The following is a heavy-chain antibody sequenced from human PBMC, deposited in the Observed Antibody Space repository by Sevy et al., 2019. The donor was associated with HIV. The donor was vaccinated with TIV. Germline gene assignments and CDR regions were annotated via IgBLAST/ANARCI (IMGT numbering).Heavy chain of an antibody. J-gene: IGHJ4*02. D-gene: IGHD3-22*01. CDR2: ISAYNGNT. Sequence: ATVKVSCKASGYTFTSYGISWVRQAPGQGLEWMGWISAYNGNTNYAQKLQGRVTMTTDTSTSTAYMELRSLRSDDTAVYYCARVGDSHYDSSGYYDYWGQGTLVTVSS. CDR3: ARVGDSHYDSSGYYDY. V-gene: IGHV1-18*04. CDR1: GYTFTSYG.